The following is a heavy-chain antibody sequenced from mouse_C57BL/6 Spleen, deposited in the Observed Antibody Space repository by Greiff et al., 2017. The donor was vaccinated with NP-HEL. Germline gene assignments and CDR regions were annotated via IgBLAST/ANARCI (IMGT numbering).Heavy chain of an antibody. CDR3: ARGLTGTASYWYFDV. CDR2: IDPANGNT. Sequence: EVQLQQSVAELVRPGASVKLSCTASGFNIKNTYMHWVKQRPEQGLEWIGRIDPANGNTKYAPKFQGKATITADTSSNTAYLQLSSLTSEDTAIYYWARGLTGTASYWYFDVWGTGTTVTVSS. V-gene: IGHV14-3*01. D-gene: IGHD4-1*01. J-gene: IGHJ1*03. CDR1: GFNIKNTY.